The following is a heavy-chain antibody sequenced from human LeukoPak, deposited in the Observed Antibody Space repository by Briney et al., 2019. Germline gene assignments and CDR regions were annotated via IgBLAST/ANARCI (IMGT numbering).Heavy chain of an antibody. CDR1: GGSISSTN. V-gene: IGHV3-21*01. CDR2: ISTSGSNT. Sequence: GTLSLTCAVSGGSISSTNWWNWVRQAPGQGLEWVSSISTSGSNTYYADSVRGRFTISRHNAKNSIYLQLSSLRAEDSAVYYCAREGNYGARYLDHWGQGALVLVSS. D-gene: IGHD4/OR15-4a*01. CDR3: AREGNYGARYLDH. J-gene: IGHJ4*02.